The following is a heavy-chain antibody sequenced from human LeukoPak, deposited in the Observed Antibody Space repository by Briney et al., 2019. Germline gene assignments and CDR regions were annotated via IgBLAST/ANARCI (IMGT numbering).Heavy chain of an antibody. CDR3: ARPRGGWSLDY. Sequence: PGGSLRLSCAASGFTFSSYAMHWVRQAPGKGLEGVAVISYDGSNKYYADSVKGRFTISRDNSKNTLYLQMNSLRAEDTAVYYCARPRGGWSLDYWGQGTLVTVSS. V-gene: IGHV3-30-3*01. CDR2: ISYDGSNK. J-gene: IGHJ4*02. CDR1: GFTFSSYA. D-gene: IGHD2-15*01.